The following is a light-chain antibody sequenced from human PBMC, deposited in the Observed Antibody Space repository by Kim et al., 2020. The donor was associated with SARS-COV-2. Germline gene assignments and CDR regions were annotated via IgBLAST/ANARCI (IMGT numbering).Light chain of an antibody. CDR1: SLRSYY. CDR2: GKN. Sequence: SSELTQDPAVSVALGQTVRITCQGDSLRSYYASWYQQKPGQAPVRVIYGKNNRPSGIPDRFSGSSSENTASLTITGAQAEDEADYYCNSWDNSGNHVVFGGGTQLTVL. V-gene: IGLV3-19*02. CDR3: NSWDNSGNHVV. J-gene: IGLJ2*01.